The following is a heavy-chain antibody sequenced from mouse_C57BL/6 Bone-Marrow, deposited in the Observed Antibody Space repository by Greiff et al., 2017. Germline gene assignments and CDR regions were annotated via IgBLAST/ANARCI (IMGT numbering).Heavy chain of an antibody. CDR3: ARDDY. J-gene: IGHJ2*01. CDR1: GFTFSSYA. CDR2: ISDGGSYT. V-gene: IGHV5-4*01. Sequence: EVKLMESGGGLVKPGGSLKLSCAASGFTFSSYAMSWVRQTPEKRLEWVATISDGGSYTYYPDKVKGRFTISRDNAKNNLYLQMSHLKSEDTAMYYCARDDYWGQGTTLTVSS.